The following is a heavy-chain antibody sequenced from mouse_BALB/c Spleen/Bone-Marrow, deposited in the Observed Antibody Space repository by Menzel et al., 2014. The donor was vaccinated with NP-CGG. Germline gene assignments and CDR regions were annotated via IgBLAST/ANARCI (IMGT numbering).Heavy chain of an antibody. CDR2: ISNLAYSI. Sequence: EVQGVESGGGLVQPGGSRKLSCAASEFTFSDYGMAWVRQAPGKGPEWVAFISNLAYSIYYADTVTGRFTISRENAKNTLYLEMSSLRSEDTAMYYCARDRGRYRYFDVWGAGTTVTVSS. V-gene: IGHV5-15*02. CDR3: ARDRGRYRYFDV. D-gene: IGHD3-1*01. J-gene: IGHJ1*01. CDR1: EFTFSDYG.